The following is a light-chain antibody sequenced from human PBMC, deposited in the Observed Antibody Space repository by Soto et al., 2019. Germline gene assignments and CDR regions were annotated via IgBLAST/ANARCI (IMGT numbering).Light chain of an antibody. V-gene: IGKV4-1*01. J-gene: IGKJ2*01. Sequence: DIVMTQSPDSLAVSLGERAIINCKSSQSVLYSSNNKNFLTWYQQKPGQPPKPLIYWASTRESGVPDRFSGSGSGTDFTLTISSLQAEDVAVYYCQQYYSSHPTFCQGTKLEIK. CDR1: QSVLYSSNNKNF. CDR3: QQYYSSHPT. CDR2: WAS.